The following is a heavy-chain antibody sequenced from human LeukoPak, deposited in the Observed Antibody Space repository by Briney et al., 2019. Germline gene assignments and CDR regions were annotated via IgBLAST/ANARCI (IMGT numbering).Heavy chain of an antibody. CDR3: ARETRAPGSGDLAENDY. Sequence: ASVKVSCKASGGTFSSYAISWVRQAPGQGLEWMGWISAYNGNTNYAQKLQGRVTMTTDTSTSTAYMELRSLRSDDTAVYYCARETRAPGSGDLAENDYWGQGTLVTVSS. V-gene: IGHV1-18*01. CDR1: GGTFSSYA. CDR2: ISAYNGNT. D-gene: IGHD2-15*01. J-gene: IGHJ4*02.